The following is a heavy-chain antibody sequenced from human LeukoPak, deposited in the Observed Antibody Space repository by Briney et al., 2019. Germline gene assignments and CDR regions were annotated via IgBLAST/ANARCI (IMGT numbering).Heavy chain of an antibody. V-gene: IGHV3-15*01. CDR3: ATEWGCSGGSCYYFHY. D-gene: IGHD2-15*01. J-gene: IGHJ4*02. CDR2: IKNKTDGGTT. CDR1: GFTFSYAW. Sequence: GGSLRLSCAASGFTFSYAWMSWVRQAPGEGLEWVGRIKNKTDGGTTDYVEPVKGRFTISRDDSKNTLYLQMNSLKTEDTAVYYCATEWGCSGGSCYYFHYWGQGTLVTVSS.